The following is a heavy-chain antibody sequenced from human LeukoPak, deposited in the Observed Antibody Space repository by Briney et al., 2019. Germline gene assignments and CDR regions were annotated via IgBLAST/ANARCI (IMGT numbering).Heavy chain of an antibody. Sequence: SETLSLTCTVSGGSISSGSYFWSWIRQSAGRGLEWIGRIDSSGNTNYNPSLKSRVTMSLDTSKNQFSLKLSSVTAADTAVYYCAREYFSANYFFYYMDVWGTGTTVTVSS. D-gene: IGHD3-3*01. CDR2: IDSSGNT. V-gene: IGHV4-61*10. CDR3: AREYFSANYFFYYMDV. J-gene: IGHJ6*03. CDR1: GGSISSGSYF.